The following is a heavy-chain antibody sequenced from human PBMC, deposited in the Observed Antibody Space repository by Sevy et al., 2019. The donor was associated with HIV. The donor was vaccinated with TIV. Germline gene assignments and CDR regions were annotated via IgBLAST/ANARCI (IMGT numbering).Heavy chain of an antibody. J-gene: IGHJ4*01. CDR2: ISSSSDSSRTL. Sequence: GGSLRLSCVASGFTFSSYSMNWVRQAPGKGLEWVSYISSSSDSSRTLYYADSVKGRFSISRDNAKNSVHLQMTSLIAEDTAVYYCARPDLSGWYFDFWGHGTLVTVSS. D-gene: IGHD6-19*01. V-gene: IGHV3-48*01. CDR1: GFTFSSYS. CDR3: ARPDLSGWYFDF.